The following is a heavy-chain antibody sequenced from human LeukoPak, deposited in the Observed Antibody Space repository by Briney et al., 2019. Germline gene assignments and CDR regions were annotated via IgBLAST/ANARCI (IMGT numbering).Heavy chain of an antibody. CDR3: AKDLEGHIVATIGLDY. CDR1: GFTFSSYG. Sequence: HSGGSLRLSCAASGFTFSSYGMHWVRQAPGKGLEWVAVISYDGSDKYYADSVKGRFTISRDNSKNTLYLQMNSLRAEDTAVYYCAKDLEGHIVATIGLDYWGQGTLVTVSS. J-gene: IGHJ4*02. V-gene: IGHV3-30*18. CDR2: ISYDGSDK. D-gene: IGHD5-12*01.